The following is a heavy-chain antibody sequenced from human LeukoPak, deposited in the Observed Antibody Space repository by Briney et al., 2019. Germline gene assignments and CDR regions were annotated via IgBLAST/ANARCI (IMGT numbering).Heavy chain of an antibody. CDR2: IYYSGST. D-gene: IGHD3-10*01. CDR3: ARDRGDRPFDP. Sequence: SETLSLTCTVSGGSISSGDYYWSWIRQPPGKGLEWIGYIYYSGSTYYNPSLKSRVTISVDTSKNQFSLKLSSVTAADTAVYYCARDRGDRPFDPWGQGTLVTVSS. J-gene: IGHJ5*02. V-gene: IGHV4-30-4*01. CDR1: GGSISSGDYY.